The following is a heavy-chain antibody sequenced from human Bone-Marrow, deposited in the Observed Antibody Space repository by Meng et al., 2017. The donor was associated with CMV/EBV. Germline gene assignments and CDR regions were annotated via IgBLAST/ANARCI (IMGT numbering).Heavy chain of an antibody. CDR3: AKDLAKARGVCSY. CDR1: GFTFSSYG. J-gene: IGHJ4*02. CDR2: IRYDGSNK. Sequence: GESLKISCAASGFTFSSYGMRWVRQAPGKGLEWVAFIRYDGSNKYYADSVKGRFTISRDNSKNTLYLQMNSLRAEDTAVYYCAKDLAKARGVCSYWGQGTLVTFSS. V-gene: IGHV3-30*02. D-gene: IGHD3-10*01.